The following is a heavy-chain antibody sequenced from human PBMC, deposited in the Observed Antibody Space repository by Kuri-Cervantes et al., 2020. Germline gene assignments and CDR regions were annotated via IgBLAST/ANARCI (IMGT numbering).Heavy chain of an antibody. J-gene: IGHJ6*02. CDR3: ARDSRYCSSTSCYAVPDYYGMDV. Sequence: SVKVSCKASGGTFSSYAISWVRQAPGQGLEWMGGIIPIFGTANYAQKFQGRATITADESTSTAYMELSSLRSEDTAVYYCARDSRYCSSTSCYAVPDYYGMDVWGQGTTVTVSS. D-gene: IGHD2-2*01. V-gene: IGHV1-69*13. CDR2: IIPIFGTA. CDR1: GGTFSSYA.